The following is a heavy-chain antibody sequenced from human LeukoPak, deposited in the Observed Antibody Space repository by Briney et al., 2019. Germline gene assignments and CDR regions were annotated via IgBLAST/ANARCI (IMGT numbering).Heavy chain of an antibody. CDR2: IYYSGST. CDR3: VRTSNPDFYDD. Sequence: SETLSLTCAVYGGSFSGYYLSWIRQTPGTGLEWIGYIYYSGSTNYSPPLKSRVIMSVDTSTNQFSLKLSSVTAADTAMYYCVRTSNPDFYDDWGQGTLVTVSS. J-gene: IGHJ4*02. D-gene: IGHD2/OR15-2a*01. V-gene: IGHV4-59*01. CDR1: GGSFSGYY.